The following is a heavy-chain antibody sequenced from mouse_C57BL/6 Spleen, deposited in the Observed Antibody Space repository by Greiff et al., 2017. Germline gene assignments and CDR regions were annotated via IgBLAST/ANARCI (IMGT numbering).Heavy chain of an antibody. J-gene: IGHJ3*01. D-gene: IGHD1-1*01. CDR1: GYAFTFYL. CDR2: INPGSGGT. CDR3: AGSGYGRSQFAY. V-gene: IGHV1-54*01. Sequence: QVQLQQSGAELVRPGTSVKVSCKASGYAFTFYLIEWVKQRPGQGLEWIGVINPGSGGTNYNEKFKGKATLTADKSSSTAYMQLSSLTSEDCGVYFGAGSGYGRSQFAYWGQGTLGTVSA.